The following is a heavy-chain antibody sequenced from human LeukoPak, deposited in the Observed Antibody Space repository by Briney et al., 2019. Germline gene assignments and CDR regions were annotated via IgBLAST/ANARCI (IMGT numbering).Heavy chain of an antibody. D-gene: IGHD3-10*01. CDR1: GFTFNNYA. V-gene: IGHV3-23*01. J-gene: IGHJ4*02. Sequence: PGGSLRLSCAASGFTFNNYAMSWLRQAPGRGLEWVSAITGRGDSTYYADSVKGRFTMSRDNSKNTLYLQMNSLRVDDSAVYFCAKDRSLDWWGQGTLVTVS. CDR3: AKDRSLDW. CDR2: ITGRGDST.